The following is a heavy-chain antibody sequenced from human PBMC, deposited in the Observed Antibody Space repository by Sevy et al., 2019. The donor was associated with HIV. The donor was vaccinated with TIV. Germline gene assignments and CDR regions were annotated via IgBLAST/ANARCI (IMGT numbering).Heavy chain of an antibody. D-gene: IGHD3-3*01. J-gene: IGHJ1*01. Sequence: ASVKVSCKASGYTFTGYYMHWVRQAPGQGLEWMGWINPNSGGTNYVQKFQGRVTMTRDTSISTAYMELSRLRSDDTAVYYCARADFWSGYLSTEYFQHWGQGTLVTVSS. CDR3: ARADFWSGYLSTEYFQH. CDR2: INPNSGGT. V-gene: IGHV1-2*02. CDR1: GYTFTGYY.